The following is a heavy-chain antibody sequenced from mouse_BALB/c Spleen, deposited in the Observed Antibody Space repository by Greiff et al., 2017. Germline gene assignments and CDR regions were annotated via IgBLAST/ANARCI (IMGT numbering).Heavy chain of an antibody. CDR2: IDPANGNT. Sequence: VQLQQSGAELVKPGASVKLSCTASGFNIKDTYMHWVKQRPEQGLEWIGRIDPANGNTKYDPKFQGKATITADTSSNTAYLQLSSLTSEDTAVYYCARGDDPRGMDYWGQGTSVTVSS. D-gene: IGHD3-3*01. V-gene: IGHV14-3*02. J-gene: IGHJ4*01. CDR1: GFNIKDTY. CDR3: ARGDDPRGMDY.